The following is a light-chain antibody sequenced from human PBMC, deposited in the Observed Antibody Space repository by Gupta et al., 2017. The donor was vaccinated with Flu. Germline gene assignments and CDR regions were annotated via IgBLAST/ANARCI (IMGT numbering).Light chain of an antibody. Sequence: QSALTQPASVSWSPGQSITISCTGTSSDVGSYNLVSWYQKQPGKAPKLMIYEATKRPSGVSNRFSGSKSGNTASLTISGRQAEDEADYYCCSYAGYGTVVFGGGTKVTVL. CDR1: SSDVGSYNL. CDR3: CSYAGYGTVV. J-gene: IGLJ2*01. CDR2: EAT. V-gene: IGLV2-23*01.